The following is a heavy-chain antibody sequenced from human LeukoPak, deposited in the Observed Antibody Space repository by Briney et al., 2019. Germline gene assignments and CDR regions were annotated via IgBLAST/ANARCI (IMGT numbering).Heavy chain of an antibody. CDR3: ARGTDTAMSTSFDY. CDR2: IYIAGST. J-gene: IGHJ4*02. D-gene: IGHD5-18*01. V-gene: IGHV3-53*01. Sequence: GGSLRLSCAAPGFTVNSNYMSWVRQAPGKGLEWVSVIYIAGSTYYADSVKGRFTISRDNSKNTLYLQMNSLRAEDTAVYYCARGTDTAMSTSFDYWGQGTLVTVSS. CDR1: GFTVNSNY.